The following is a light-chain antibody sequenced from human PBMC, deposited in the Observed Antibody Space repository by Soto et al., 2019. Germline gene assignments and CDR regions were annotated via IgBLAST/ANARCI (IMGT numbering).Light chain of an antibody. V-gene: IGKV3-11*01. Sequence: EIVLTQSPATLSLSPGERATLSCRASQSVSSYLAWYQQKPDQAPRLLIYDASNRATGIPARFSGSGSGTDFTLTISSLEPEDFAVYYCQQYNNWPRTFGQGTKLEIK. CDR1: QSVSSY. J-gene: IGKJ2*01. CDR2: DAS. CDR3: QQYNNWPRT.